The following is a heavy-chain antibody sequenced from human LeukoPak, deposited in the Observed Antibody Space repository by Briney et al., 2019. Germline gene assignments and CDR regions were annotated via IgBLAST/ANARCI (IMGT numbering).Heavy chain of an antibody. CDR2: IKQDGSEK. CDR3: ARDLEVYAFDI. V-gene: IGHV3-7*03. J-gene: IGHJ3*02. Sequence: GGSPRLSCAASGFTFDDYAMHWVRQAPGKGLEWVANIKQDGSEKYYVDSVKGRFTISRDNAKNSLYLQMNSLRAEDTAVYYCARDLEVYAFDIWGQGTMVTVSS. D-gene: IGHD2-8*01. CDR1: GFTFDDYA.